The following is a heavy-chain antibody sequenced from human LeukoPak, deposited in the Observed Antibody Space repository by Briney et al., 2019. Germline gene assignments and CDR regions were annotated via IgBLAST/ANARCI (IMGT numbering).Heavy chain of an antibody. V-gene: IGHV3-21*01. CDR2: ISSSSSYI. Sequence: GGSLRLSCAASGFTFSSYSMNWVRQAPGKGLEWVSSISSSSSYIYYADSVKGRFTISRDNAKNSLYLQMNSLRAEDTAVYYCAIFQNDYGDLDYWGQGTLVTVSS. CDR3: AIFQNDYGDLDY. CDR1: GFTFSSYS. J-gene: IGHJ4*02. D-gene: IGHD4-17*01.